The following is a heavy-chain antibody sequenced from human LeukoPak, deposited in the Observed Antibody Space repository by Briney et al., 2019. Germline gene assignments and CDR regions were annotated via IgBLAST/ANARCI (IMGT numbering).Heavy chain of an antibody. CDR2: IGGDGRGK. J-gene: IGHJ4*02. V-gene: IGHV3-23*01. CDR3: ARRVGGTPDY. D-gene: IGHD1-26*01. CDR1: GFTFSDYA. Sequence: GGSLRLSCAASGFTFSDYAVTWVRQAPGEGLEWVSAIGGDGRGKDYADSVKGRFIISRDNSKNTVFLQMNSLRAEDTALYYCARRVGGTPDYWGLGTLVTVSS.